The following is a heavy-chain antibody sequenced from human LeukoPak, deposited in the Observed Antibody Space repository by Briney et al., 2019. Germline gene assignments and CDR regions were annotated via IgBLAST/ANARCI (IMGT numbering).Heavy chain of an antibody. CDR2: ISYDGSNK. Sequence: GGSLRLSCAASGFXFSSYAMHWVRQAPGKGLEWVAVISYDGSNKYYADSVKGRFTISRDNSKNTLYLQMNSLRAEDTAVYYCAREFLAFDIWGQGTMVTVSS. J-gene: IGHJ3*02. CDR1: GFXFSSYA. CDR3: AREFLAFDI. V-gene: IGHV3-30-3*01.